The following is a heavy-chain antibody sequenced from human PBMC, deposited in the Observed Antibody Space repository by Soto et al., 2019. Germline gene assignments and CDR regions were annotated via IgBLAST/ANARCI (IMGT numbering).Heavy chain of an antibody. Sequence: GASVKVSCKASGGTFSSYTISWVRQAPGQGLEWMGRIIPILGIANYAQKFQGRVTITADKSTSTAYMELSSLRSEDTAVYYCARVPTTIFGVAALDYYYYMDVWGKGTTVTVSS. V-gene: IGHV1-69*02. D-gene: IGHD3-3*01. CDR1: GGTFSSYT. CDR2: IIPILGIA. CDR3: ARVPTTIFGVAALDYYYYMDV. J-gene: IGHJ6*03.